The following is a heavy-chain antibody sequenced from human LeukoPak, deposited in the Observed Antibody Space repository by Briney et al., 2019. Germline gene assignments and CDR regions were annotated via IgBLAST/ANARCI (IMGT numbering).Heavy chain of an antibody. J-gene: IGHJ4*02. Sequence: SVKVSCKASGYTFTSYAISWVRQAPGQGLEWMGGIIPIFGTANYAQKFQGRVTITTDESTSTAYMELSSLRSEDTAVYYCARGAWIQLKEEGFDYWGQATLVTVSS. V-gene: IGHV1-69*05. D-gene: IGHD5-18*01. CDR2: IIPIFGTA. CDR1: GYTFTSYA. CDR3: ARGAWIQLKEEGFDY.